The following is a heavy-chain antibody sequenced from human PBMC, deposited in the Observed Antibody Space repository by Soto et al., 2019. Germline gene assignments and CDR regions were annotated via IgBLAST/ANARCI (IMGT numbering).Heavy chain of an antibody. D-gene: IGHD2-15*01. CDR2: VDPTGSRT. CDR3: ARDSTTMVTGFDN. J-gene: IGHJ4*02. CDR1: GYIFAHYF. V-gene: IGHV1-46*01. Sequence: ASVKVSCKASGYIFAHYFIHWVRQASGQGLEWMAIVDPTGSRTSHAHKFQGRVTLTRDASTGTVYLELNRLTSEDTALYYCARDSTTMVTGFDNWGRGTLVTVSS.